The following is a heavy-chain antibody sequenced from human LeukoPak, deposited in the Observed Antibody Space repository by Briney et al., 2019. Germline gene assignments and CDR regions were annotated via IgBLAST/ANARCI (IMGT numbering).Heavy chain of an antibody. V-gene: IGHV3-30*03. CDR3: ALAQVVPAPRGPH. CDR1: GFTFSSYG. Sequence: GGSLRLSCAASGFTFSSYGMHWVRQAPGKGLEWVAVISYDGSNKYYADSVKGRFTISRDNSKNTLYLQMNSLRAEDTAVYYCALAQVVPAPRGPHWGQGTLVTVSS. J-gene: IGHJ1*01. CDR2: ISYDGSNK. D-gene: IGHD2-2*01.